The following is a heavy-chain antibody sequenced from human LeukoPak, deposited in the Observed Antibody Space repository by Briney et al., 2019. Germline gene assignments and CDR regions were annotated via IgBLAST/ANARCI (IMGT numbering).Heavy chain of an antibody. D-gene: IGHD3-10*01. J-gene: IGHJ4*02. CDR1: GYTFTSYD. CDR2: ISAYNGNT. CDR3: ARANVVRGVTLYYFDY. Sequence: EASVKVSCKASGYTFTSYDLSWVRQAPGQGLEWMGWISAYNGNTNYAQKLQGRVTMTTDTSTSTAYMELRSLRSDDTATYYCARANVVRGVTLYYFDYWGQGTLVTVSS. V-gene: IGHV1-18*01.